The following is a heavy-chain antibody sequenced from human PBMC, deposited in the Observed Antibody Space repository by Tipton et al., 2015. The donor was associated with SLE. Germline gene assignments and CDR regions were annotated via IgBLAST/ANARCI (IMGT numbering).Heavy chain of an antibody. V-gene: IGHV4-59*08. CDR1: SGAISNYY. D-gene: IGHD3-3*01. J-gene: IGHJ6*04. CDR3: ARGPDDFWSGYSEMDV. Sequence: TLSLTCTVSSGAISNYYWSWIRQPPGKGLEWIGYIYYTGSTNYNPSLKSRVTISVDTSKNQFSLQLISATAADTALYYCARGPDDFWSGYSEMDVWGKGTTVTISS. CDR2: IYYTGST.